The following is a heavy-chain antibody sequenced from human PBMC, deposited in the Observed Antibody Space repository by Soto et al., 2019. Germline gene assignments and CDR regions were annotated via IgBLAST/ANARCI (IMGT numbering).Heavy chain of an antibody. CDR3: ARYSGYYHFDY. V-gene: IGHV4-34*01. CDR2: INHSGST. CDR1: GGSFSGYY. Sequence: SETLSLTCAVYGGSFSGYYWSWIRQPPGKGLEWIGEINHSGSTNYNPSLKSRVTISVDTSKNQFSLKLSSVTAADTAVYYCARYSGYYHFDYWGQGTLVTVSS. J-gene: IGHJ4*02. D-gene: IGHD3-22*01.